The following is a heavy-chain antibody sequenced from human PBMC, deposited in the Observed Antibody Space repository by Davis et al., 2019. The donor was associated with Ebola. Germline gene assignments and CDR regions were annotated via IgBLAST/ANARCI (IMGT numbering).Heavy chain of an antibody. Sequence: PSETLSLTCTVSGGSISSGSYYWSWIRQPAGKGLEWIGHIYTSGSTNYNPSLKSRVTISVDTSKNQFSLKLSSVTAADTAVYYCARESYPRDYGDFPNWFDPWGQGTLVTVSS. J-gene: IGHJ5*02. V-gene: IGHV4-61*09. D-gene: IGHD4-17*01. CDR2: IYTSGST. CDR1: GGSISSGSYY. CDR3: ARESYPRDYGDFPNWFDP.